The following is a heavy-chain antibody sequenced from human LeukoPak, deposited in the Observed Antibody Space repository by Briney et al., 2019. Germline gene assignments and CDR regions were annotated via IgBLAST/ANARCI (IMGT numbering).Heavy chain of an antibody. V-gene: IGHV4-31*03. CDR3: ARASTVTTWSLGY. D-gene: IGHD4-17*01. J-gene: IGHJ4*02. CDR2: IYYSGST. Sequence: SSQTLSLTCTVSGGSISSGGYYWSWIRQHPGKGLEWIGYIYYSGSTYYNPSLKSRVTMSVDTSKNQFSLNLSSVTAADTAMYYCARASTVTTWSLGYWGQGILVTVSS. CDR1: GGSISSGGYY.